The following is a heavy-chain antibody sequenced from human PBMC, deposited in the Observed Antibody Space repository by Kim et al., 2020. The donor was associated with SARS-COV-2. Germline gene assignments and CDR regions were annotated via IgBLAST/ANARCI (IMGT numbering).Heavy chain of an antibody. CDR1: GGSISSSSYY. J-gene: IGHJ4*02. V-gene: IGHV4-39*07. D-gene: IGHD6-13*01. CDR3: ARDTSIAAAGRNY. CDR2: IYYSGST. Sequence: SETLSLTCTVSGGSISSSSYYWGWIRQPPGKGLEWIGSIYYSGSTYYNPSLKSRVTISVDTSKNQFSLKLSSVTAADTAVYYCARDTSIAAAGRNYWGQGTLVTVSS.